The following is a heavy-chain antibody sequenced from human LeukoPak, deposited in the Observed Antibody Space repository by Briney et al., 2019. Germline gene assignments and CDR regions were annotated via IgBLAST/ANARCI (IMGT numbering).Heavy chain of an antibody. CDR1: GGPISSYY. Sequence: PSETLSLTCTVSGGPISSYYWSWIRQPAGKGLEWIGRIYTSGSTNYDPSLKSRVTMSVDTSKNQFSLKLSSVTAADTAVYYCARVLAGTHDSSGYHYWSNYYYMDVWRKGTTVTVSS. V-gene: IGHV4-4*07. J-gene: IGHJ6*03. CDR2: IYTSGST. CDR3: ARVLAGTHDSSGYHYWSNYYYMDV. D-gene: IGHD3-22*01.